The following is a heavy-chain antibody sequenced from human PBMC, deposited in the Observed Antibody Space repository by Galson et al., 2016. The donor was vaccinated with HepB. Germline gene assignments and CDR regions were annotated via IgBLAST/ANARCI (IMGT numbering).Heavy chain of an antibody. CDR3: ARDLRGMIRFFDWSTHFDS. CDR1: GFTLNTYS. CDR2: ISGTSTYI. J-gene: IGHJ4*02. Sequence: SLRLSCAASGFTLNTYSMNWVRQAPGKGLEWVSSISGTSTYIYYADSVKGRFTISRDNAKNSLYLQMNNVRAEDTAVYYCARDLRGMIRFFDWSTHFDSWGQGTLVTVSS. D-gene: IGHD3-9*01. V-gene: IGHV3-21*01.